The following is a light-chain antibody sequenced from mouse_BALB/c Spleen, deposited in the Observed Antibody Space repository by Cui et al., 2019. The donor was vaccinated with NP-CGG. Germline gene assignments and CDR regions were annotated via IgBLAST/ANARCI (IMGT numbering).Light chain of an antibody. J-gene: IGLJ1*01. CDR2: GTN. Sequence: VLTQESTITTSPGETVTLTCRSSTGAVTTNNYANWVQEKPDHLFTGLIGGTNNRAPGVPARFSGFLIGDKAALTITGAQTEDEAIYFCALWYSNHWVFGGGTKLTVL. CDR3: ALWYSNHWV. V-gene: IGLV1*01. CDR1: TGAVTTNNY.